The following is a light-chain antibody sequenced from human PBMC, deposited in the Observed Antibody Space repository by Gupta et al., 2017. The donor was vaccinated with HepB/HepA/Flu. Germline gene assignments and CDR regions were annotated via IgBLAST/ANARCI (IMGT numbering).Light chain of an antibody. Sequence: DIQLTQSPSSLSASVGDRVTITCRTSQSISSFLNWYQHKPGKAPKLLIYAASILQSGVPSRFSGSGSGTQFNFTISRLQPEDFATYYCQQSYTTQFTFGGGARLEIK. CDR2: AAS. V-gene: IGKV1-39*01. CDR1: QSISSF. CDR3: QQSYTTQFT. J-gene: IGKJ4*01.